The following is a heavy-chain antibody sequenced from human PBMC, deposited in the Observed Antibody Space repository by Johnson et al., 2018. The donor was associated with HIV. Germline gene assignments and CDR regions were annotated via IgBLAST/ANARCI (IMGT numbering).Heavy chain of an antibody. CDR1: GFSLSSYA. CDR3: AKTGGGAALDS. J-gene: IGHJ3*02. V-gene: IGHV3-33*03. CDR2: LWYDGTTA. D-gene: IGHD3-16*01. Sequence: QVQLVESGGGVVQPGRSLRLSCAASGFSLSSYAMHWVRQAPGKGLEWVAILWYDGTTAFYADSVKGRFTISRDTSKKMLYLQMNSLRVDDTAVYYCAKTGGGAALDSWGQGTMVTVSS.